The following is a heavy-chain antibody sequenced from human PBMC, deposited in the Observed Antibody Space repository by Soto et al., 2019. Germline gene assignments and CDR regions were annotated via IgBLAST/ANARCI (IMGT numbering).Heavy chain of an antibody. CDR2: INAGNGNT. J-gene: IGHJ5*02. Sequence: ASVKVSCKASGYTFTSYAMHWVRQAPVQSLEWMGWINAGNGNTKYSQKFQGRVTITRDTSESTAYMELSSLRSEDTAVYYCARLITIFGVVIAFDPWGQGTMVTVSS. V-gene: IGHV1-3*01. CDR1: GYTFTSYA. CDR3: ARLITIFGVVIAFDP. D-gene: IGHD3-3*01.